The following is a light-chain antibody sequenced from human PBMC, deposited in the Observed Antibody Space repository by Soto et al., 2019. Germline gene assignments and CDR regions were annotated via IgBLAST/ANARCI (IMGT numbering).Light chain of an antibody. J-gene: IGLJ7*01. CDR1: WSNIGAGYE. Sequence: QYVLTQPPSVSGAPGQRVTISCTGGWSNIGAGYEVHWYQHLPGTAPKLLIYGVTNRPAGVPDRFSGSRSGTSASLAITGLQADDEGDYYCQSFDSSLSNSWLFGGGTQLTVL. CDR2: GVT. V-gene: IGLV1-40*01. CDR3: QSFDSSLSNSWL.